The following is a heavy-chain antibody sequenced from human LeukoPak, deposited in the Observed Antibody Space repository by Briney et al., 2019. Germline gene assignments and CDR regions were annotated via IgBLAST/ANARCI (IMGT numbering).Heavy chain of an antibody. Sequence: KSGGSLRLSRAASGFSFSDYYMSWIRQAPGKGLEWLSYITSSGSTISYADSVKGRFTISRDNAKNSLYLQMNSLRAEDTAVYYCARGGDSGYRSIGLKWGQGTLVTVSS. CDR1: GFSFSDYY. CDR3: ARGGDSGYRSIGLK. CDR2: ITSSGSTI. D-gene: IGHD5-12*01. J-gene: IGHJ4*02. V-gene: IGHV3-11*01.